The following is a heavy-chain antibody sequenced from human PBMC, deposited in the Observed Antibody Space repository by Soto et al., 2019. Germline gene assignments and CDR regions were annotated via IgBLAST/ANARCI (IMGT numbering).Heavy chain of an antibody. CDR2: INHSGST. J-gene: IGHJ4*02. D-gene: IGHD3-3*01. CDR1: GGSFSGYY. CDR3: ARAPRRFWSGYYDFDY. V-gene: IGHV4-34*01. Sequence: PSETLSLTCAVYGGSFSGYYWSWIRQPPGKGLEWIGEINHSGSTNYNPSLKSRVTISVDTSKNQFSLKLSSVTAADTAVYYCARAPRRFWSGYYDFDYWGQGTLVTVSS.